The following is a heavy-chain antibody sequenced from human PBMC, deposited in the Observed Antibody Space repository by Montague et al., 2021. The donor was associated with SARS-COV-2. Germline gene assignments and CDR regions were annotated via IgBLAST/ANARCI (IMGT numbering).Heavy chain of an antibody. CDR1: GGSISSSSYY. Sequence: SETLSLTCTVSGGSISSSSYYWGWIRQPPGKGLEWIGYIYYSGSTNYNPSLKSRVTISVDTSKNQFSLKLSSVTAADTAVYYCAKLLWFRGGFDYWGQGTLVTVSS. V-gene: IGHV4-61*05. J-gene: IGHJ4*02. CDR2: IYYSGST. D-gene: IGHD3-10*01. CDR3: AKLLWFRGGFDY.